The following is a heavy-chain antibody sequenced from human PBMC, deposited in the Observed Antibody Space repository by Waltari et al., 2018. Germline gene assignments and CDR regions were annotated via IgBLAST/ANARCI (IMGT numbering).Heavy chain of an antibody. CDR1: GYSFTSYW. J-gene: IGHJ4*02. CDR2: IEPRDSYT. D-gene: IGHD5-12*01. V-gene: IGHV5-10-1*03. CDR3: ARHNSIVATIGDY. Sequence: EVQLVQSGAEVKKPGESLRISCKGSGYSFTSYWISWVRQMPGKGLEWMGRIEPRDSYTNYSPSFQGHVTSAADKSISTAYLQWSSLKASDTAMYYCARHNSIVATIGDYWGQGTLVTVSS.